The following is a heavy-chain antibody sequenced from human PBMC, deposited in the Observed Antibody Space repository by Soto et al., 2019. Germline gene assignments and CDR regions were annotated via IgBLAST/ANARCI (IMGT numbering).Heavy chain of an antibody. CDR2: IYPGDSDT. J-gene: IGHJ6*02. D-gene: IGHD3-16*02. V-gene: IGHV5-51*01. CDR3: ARHGTYYDYVWGSYRESYYYGMDV. CDR1: GCSFTSYW. Sequence: GESLKISCKGSGCSFTSYWIGWVRQMPGKGLEWMGIIYPGDSDTRYSPSFQGQVTISADKSISTAYLQWSSLKASDTAMYYCARHGTYYDYVWGSYRESYYYGMDVWGQGTTVTVSS.